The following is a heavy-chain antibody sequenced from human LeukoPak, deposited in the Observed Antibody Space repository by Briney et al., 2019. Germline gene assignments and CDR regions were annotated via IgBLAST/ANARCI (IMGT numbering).Heavy chain of an antibody. CDR1: GDSISSGDYY. Sequence: SETLSLTCTVSGDSISSGDYYWSWIRQPAGKGLEWIGRISGSGSTNYNPSLKSRVTISVDTSKNQFSLKLSSVTAADTAVYFCARGPYSYDSSGAFDIWGQGTMVTVSS. CDR2: ISGSGST. CDR3: ARGPYSYDSSGAFDI. V-gene: IGHV4-61*02. D-gene: IGHD3-22*01. J-gene: IGHJ3*02.